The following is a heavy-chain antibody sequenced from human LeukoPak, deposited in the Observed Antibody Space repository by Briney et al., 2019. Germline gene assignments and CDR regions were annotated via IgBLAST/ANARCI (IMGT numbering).Heavy chain of an antibody. D-gene: IGHD2-8*01. J-gene: IGHJ4*02. V-gene: IGHV3-7*01. CDR3: AREFVPVAVLRYLDY. CDR2: IKQDGGEK. Sequence: PGGSLRLSCAASGFIFSTYWMTWVRQAPGKGLEWVANIKQDGGEKYYVDSVKGRFTISRDNAKNSLYLQMNSLRAEDTAVYYCAREFVPVAVLRYLDYWGQGTLVTVSS. CDR1: GFIFSTYW.